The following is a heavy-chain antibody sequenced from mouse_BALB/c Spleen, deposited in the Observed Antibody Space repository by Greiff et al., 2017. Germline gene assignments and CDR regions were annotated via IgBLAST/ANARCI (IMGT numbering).Heavy chain of an antibody. CDR2: IYYSGTS. CDR1: GISITTGNYR. J-gene: IGHJ2*01. Sequence: EVKLMESGPGLLKPSQTVSLTCTVTGISITTGNYRWSWIRQFPGNKLEWIGYIYYSGTSTYNPSLTSQTTITRDTSKNQFFLEMNSLTAEDAATYYCARCDRYDYWGQGTTLTVSS. V-gene: IGHV3-5*02. D-gene: IGHD2-3*01. CDR3: ARCDRYDY.